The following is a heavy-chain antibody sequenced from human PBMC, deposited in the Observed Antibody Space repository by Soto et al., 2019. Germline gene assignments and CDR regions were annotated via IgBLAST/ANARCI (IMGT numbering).Heavy chain of an antibody. CDR3: ARERGDCSGGSCYSKGSRGAFDI. V-gene: IGHV1-2*02. D-gene: IGHD2-15*01. Sequence: ASVKVSFKASGYTFTGYYMHWVRQAPGQGLEWMGWINPNSGGTNYAQKFQGRVTMTRDTSISTAYMELSRLRSDDTAVYYCARERGDCSGGSCYSKGSRGAFDIWGQGTMVTVSS. J-gene: IGHJ3*02. CDR2: INPNSGGT. CDR1: GYTFTGYY.